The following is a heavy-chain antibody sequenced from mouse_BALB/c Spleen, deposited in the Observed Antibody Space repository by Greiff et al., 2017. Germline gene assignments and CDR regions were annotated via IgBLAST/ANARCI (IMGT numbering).Heavy chain of an antibody. J-gene: IGHJ4*01. Sequence: VMLVESGPGLVAPSQSLSITCTVSGFSLSRYSVHWVRQPPGKGLEWLGMIWGGGSTDYNSALKSRLSISKDNSKSQVFLKMNSLQTDDTAMYYCARNYDYDDAMDYWGQGTSVTVSS. V-gene: IGHV2-6-4*01. CDR2: IWGGGST. D-gene: IGHD2-4*01. CDR3: ARNYDYDDAMDY. CDR1: GFSLSRYS.